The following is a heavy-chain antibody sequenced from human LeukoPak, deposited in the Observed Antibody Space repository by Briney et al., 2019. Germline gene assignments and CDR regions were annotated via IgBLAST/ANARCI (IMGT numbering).Heavy chain of an antibody. CDR3: ARGEVPAASFDY. J-gene: IGHJ4*02. CDR2: INPNSGGT. D-gene: IGHD2-2*01. Sequence: ASVKVSCKASGYTFTGYYMHWVRQAPGQGLEWMGWINPNSGGTNYAQKFQGRVTMTRDTSIGTAYMELSRLRSDDTAVYYCARGEVPAASFDYWGQGTLVTVSS. V-gene: IGHV1-2*02. CDR1: GYTFTGYY.